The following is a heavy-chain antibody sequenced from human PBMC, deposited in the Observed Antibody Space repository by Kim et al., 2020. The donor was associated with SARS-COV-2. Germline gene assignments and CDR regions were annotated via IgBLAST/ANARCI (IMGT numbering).Heavy chain of an antibody. CDR3: ASQVGAQDAFDI. D-gene: IGHD1-26*01. Sequence: SETLSLTCTVSGGSISSYYWSWIRQPPGKGLEWIGYIYYSGSTNYNPSLKSRVTISVDTSKNQFSLKLSSVTAADTAVYYCASQVGAQDAFDIWGQGTMV. J-gene: IGHJ3*02. CDR2: IYYSGST. V-gene: IGHV4-59*08. CDR1: GGSISSYY.